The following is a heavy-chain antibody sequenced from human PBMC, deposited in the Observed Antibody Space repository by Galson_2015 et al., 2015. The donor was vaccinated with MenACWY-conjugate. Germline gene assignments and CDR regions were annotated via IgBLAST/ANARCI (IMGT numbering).Heavy chain of an antibody. CDR1: GFTFSNSW. CDR3: AGAKEQWLSKTFDV. Sequence: SLRLSCATSGFTFSNSWMGWVRQAPGKGLEWVANIKHDGSGKFYVDSVKGRFIISRDNAKKSLYLQMDSLRAEDTAVYFCAGAKEQWLSKTFDVWGQGTLVTVSS. J-gene: IGHJ3*01. V-gene: IGHV3-7*01. CDR2: IKHDGSGK. D-gene: IGHD6-19*01.